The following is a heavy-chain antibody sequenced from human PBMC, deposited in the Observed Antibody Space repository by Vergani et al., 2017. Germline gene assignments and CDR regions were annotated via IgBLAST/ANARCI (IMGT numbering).Heavy chain of an antibody. J-gene: IGHJ4*02. CDR1: GFTFSSYG. D-gene: IGHD3-10*01. Sequence: QVKLVESGGGVVQPGRSLRLSCAASGFTFSSYGMHGVRQAPGKGLEWVAVISYDGSNKYYADSVKGRFTISSDNAKNTLYLQMNSLRAEDTAVYYCAKSGRPKGTGSYYNNNDYWGQGTLVTVSS. CDR3: AKSGRPKGTGSYYNNNDY. V-gene: IGHV3-30*18. CDR2: ISYDGSNK.